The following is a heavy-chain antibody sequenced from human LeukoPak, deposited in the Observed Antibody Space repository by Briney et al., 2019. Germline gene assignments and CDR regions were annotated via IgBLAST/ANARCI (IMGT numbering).Heavy chain of an antibody. D-gene: IGHD6-19*01. CDR3: ARDRSSSGWYFDFDY. Sequence: GGSLRLSCAASGFTFSSYSMNWVRQAPGKGLEWVSSISSSSSYIYYADSVKGRFTISRDNAKNSLYLQMNSLRAEDTAAYYCARDRSSSGWYFDFDYWGQGTLVTVSS. CDR1: GFTFSSYS. CDR2: ISSSSSYI. V-gene: IGHV3-21*01. J-gene: IGHJ4*02.